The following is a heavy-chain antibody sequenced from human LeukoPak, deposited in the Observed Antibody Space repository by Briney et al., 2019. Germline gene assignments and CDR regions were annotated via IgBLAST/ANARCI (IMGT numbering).Heavy chain of an antibody. V-gene: IGHV3-23*01. CDR2: ISGTGGTT. Sequence: PGGSLRLSCAASGFTFSSNAMCWVRQAPGKGLEWVSLISGTGGTTYYADSVKGRPTISRDNSKNTLYLQMNSLRVEDTAVYYCARERGRGRDSPWFDYWGQGTLVTVSS. D-gene: IGHD1-26*01. CDR1: GFTFSSNA. J-gene: IGHJ4*02. CDR3: ARERGRGRDSPWFDY.